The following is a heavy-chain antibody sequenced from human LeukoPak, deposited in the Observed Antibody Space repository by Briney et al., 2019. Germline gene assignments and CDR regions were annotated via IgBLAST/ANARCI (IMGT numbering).Heavy chain of an antibody. CDR2: IYTSGST. CDR3: ARDRLSGWYSGYYYYYMDV. CDR1: GGSISSYY. D-gene: IGHD6-19*01. V-gene: IGHV4-4*07. Sequence: SETLSLTCTVSGGSISSYYWSWIRQPAGKGLEWFGRIYTSGSTNYNPSLKSRVTMSVDTSKNQYALKLSSVTAADTAVYYCARDRLSGWYSGYYYYYMDVWGKGTTVTISS. J-gene: IGHJ6*03.